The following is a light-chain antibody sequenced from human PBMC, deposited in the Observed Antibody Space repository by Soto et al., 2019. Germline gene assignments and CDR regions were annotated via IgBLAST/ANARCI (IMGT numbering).Light chain of an antibody. Sequence: VLTQSPATLSLSQGERATLSCRASQDISDYLSWYQQIPGQAPRLLIRDASNRATGVPARFSGSGSGTDFTLTISSLEHEDFALYHCQHRSKFGQGTRLEI. J-gene: IGKJ5*01. CDR1: QDISDY. CDR2: DAS. V-gene: IGKV3-11*01. CDR3: QHRSK.